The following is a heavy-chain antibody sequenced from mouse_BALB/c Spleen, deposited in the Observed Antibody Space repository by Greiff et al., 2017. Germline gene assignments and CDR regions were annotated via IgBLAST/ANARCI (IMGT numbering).Heavy chain of an antibody. D-gene: IGHD1-1*01. CDR3: TRGHGSSSYYYAMDY. CDR2: INPSNGGT. J-gene: IGHJ4*01. Sequence: QVQLKESGAELVKPGASVKLSCKASGYTFTSYYMYWVKQRPGQGLEWIGEINPSNGGTNFNEKFKSKATLTVDKSSSTAYMQLSSLTSEDSAVYYCTRGHGSSSYYYAMDYWGQGTSVTVSS. V-gene: IGHV1S81*02. CDR1: GYTFTSYY.